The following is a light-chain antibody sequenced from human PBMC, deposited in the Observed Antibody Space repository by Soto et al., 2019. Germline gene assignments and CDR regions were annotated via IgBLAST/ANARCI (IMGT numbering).Light chain of an antibody. Sequence: QLVLTQSPSASASLGASVTLTCTLSSGHSSYAIAWHHQQPETGPRYLMKVNSDGSHNKGDGIPDRFSGSSSGAERYLTISSLQSEDEADYYCQTWATGIVVFGGGTKLTVL. CDR2: VNSDGSH. V-gene: IGLV4-69*01. J-gene: IGLJ3*02. CDR3: QTWATGIVV. CDR1: SGHSSYA.